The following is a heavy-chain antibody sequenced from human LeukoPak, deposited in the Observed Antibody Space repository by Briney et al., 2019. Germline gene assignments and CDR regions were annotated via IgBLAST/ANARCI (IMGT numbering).Heavy chain of an antibody. J-gene: IGHJ4*02. CDR3: GRDSFETGIDY. Sequence: QPGGSLRLSCAASGFSFSTYWMSWVRQAPGKGLEWVANIKEDGSETYYVDSLRGRFTISRDNVKNSLYLQINSLRVEDTAVYYCGRDSFETGIDYRGQGTLVTVSS. CDR2: IKEDGSET. V-gene: IGHV3-7*01. CDR1: GFSFSTYW. D-gene: IGHD1-14*01.